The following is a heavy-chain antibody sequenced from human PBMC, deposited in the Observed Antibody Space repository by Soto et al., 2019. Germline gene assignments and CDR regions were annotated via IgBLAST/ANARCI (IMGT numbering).Heavy chain of an antibody. D-gene: IGHD5-12*01. CDR2: IYYSGST. CDR1: GGSVSSGAYY. V-gene: IGHV4-31*03. J-gene: IGHJ3*02. Sequence: PSETLSLTCTVSGGSVSSGAYYWPWIRQRPGKGLEWIGYIYYSGSTYYSPSLKSRLSISLDTSKNQFSLRLSSVTAADTAMYYCARARLRAVYAFDIWGQGTMVTVSS. CDR3: ARARLRAVYAFDI.